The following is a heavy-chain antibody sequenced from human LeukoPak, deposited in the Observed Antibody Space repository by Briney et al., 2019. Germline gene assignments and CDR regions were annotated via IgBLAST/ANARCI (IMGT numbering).Heavy chain of an antibody. J-gene: IGHJ4*02. CDR2: VNHSGST. CDR3: ACPSGNHLYSFDY. V-gene: IGHV4-34*01. CDR1: GGSFSGYY. D-gene: IGHD1-14*01. Sequence: SETLSLTCAVYGGSFSGYYWSWIRQPPGKGLEWIGEVNHSGSTNYNPSLKSRVTISVDTSKNQFSLKLSSVTAADTAVYYCACPSGNHLYSFDYWGQGTLVTVSS.